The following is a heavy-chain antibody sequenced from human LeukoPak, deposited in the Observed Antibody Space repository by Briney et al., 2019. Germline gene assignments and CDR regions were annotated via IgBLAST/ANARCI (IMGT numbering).Heavy chain of an antibody. CDR3: ARGTVTTVSYYYYYMDV. D-gene: IGHD4-17*01. V-gene: IGHV3-48*01. Sequence: PGGSLRLSRAASGFTFSSYSMNWVRQAPGKGLEWVSYISSSSSTIYYADSVKGRFTISRDNAKNSLYLQMTSLRAEDTAVYYCARGTVTTVSYYYYYMDVWGKGTTVAVSS. CDR1: GFTFSSYS. CDR2: ISSSSSTI. J-gene: IGHJ6*03.